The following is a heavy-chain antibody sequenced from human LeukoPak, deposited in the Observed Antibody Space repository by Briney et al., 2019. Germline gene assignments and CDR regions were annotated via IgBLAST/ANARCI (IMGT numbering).Heavy chain of an antibody. CDR1: GFTFSSYW. CDR3: AREGNDSSGYYGDSSAFDI. V-gene: IGHV3-7*01. Sequence: GGSLRLSCAASGFTFSSYWMSWVRQAPGKGLEWVANIKQDGSEKYHVGSMKGRFTISRDNAKNSLYLQMNSLRAEDTAVYYCAREGNDSSGYYGDSSAFDIWGQGTMVTVSS. D-gene: IGHD3-22*01. J-gene: IGHJ3*02. CDR2: IKQDGSEK.